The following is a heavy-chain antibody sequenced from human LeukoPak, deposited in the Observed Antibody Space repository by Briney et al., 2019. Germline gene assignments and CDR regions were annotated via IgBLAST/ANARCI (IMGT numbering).Heavy chain of an antibody. V-gene: IGHV5-51*01. D-gene: IGHD2-2*01. CDR1: GYSFTSYW. Sequence: GESLKISCRASGYSFTSYWIVWVRQMPGKGLEWMGIIYPGDSGTRYNPSFQGQVTISADKSISTAYLQWSSLKASDTAMYYCARHDPLGFCTSTSCYPGAFDLWGQGTMVTVSS. CDR2: IYPGDSGT. CDR3: ARHDPLGFCTSTSCYPGAFDL. J-gene: IGHJ3*01.